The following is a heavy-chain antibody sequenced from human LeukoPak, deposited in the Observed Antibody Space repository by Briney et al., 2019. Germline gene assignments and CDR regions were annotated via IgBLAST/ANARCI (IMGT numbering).Heavy chain of an antibody. V-gene: IGHV1-2*02. CDR3: ARSVATAMVDY. J-gene: IGHJ4*02. D-gene: IGHD5-18*01. CDR1: GYTFTGYY. CDR2: INPNSGGT. Sequence: ASVKVSCKASGYTFTGYYMHWVRQAPGQGLEGMGWINPNSGGTNYAQKFQGRVPMTRDTSISPAYMELSRLRSDDTAVYYCARSVATAMVDYWRQGTLVTVSS.